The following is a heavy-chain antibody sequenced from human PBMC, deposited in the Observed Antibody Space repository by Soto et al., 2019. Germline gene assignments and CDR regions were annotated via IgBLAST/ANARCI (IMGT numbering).Heavy chain of an antibody. D-gene: IGHD2-8*01. J-gene: IGHJ4*02. CDR1: GYTFTSYY. CDR2: INPSGGST. V-gene: IGHV1-46*03. CDR3: ARAESVLMVYAMSY. Sequence: SCAASGYTFTSYYMHWVRQAPGQGLEWMGIINPSGGSTSYAQKFQGRVTMTRDTSTSTVYMELSSLRSEDTALYYCARAESVLMVYAMSYWGQGTLVTVSS.